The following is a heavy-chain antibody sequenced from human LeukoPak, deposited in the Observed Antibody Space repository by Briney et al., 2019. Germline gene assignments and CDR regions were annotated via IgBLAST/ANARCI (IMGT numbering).Heavy chain of an antibody. CDR2: IWYDGSNK. V-gene: IGHV3-33*06. D-gene: IGHD5-12*01. CDR1: GFTFSSYG. Sequence: GRSLRLSCAASGFTFSSYGMHWVRQAPGKGLEWVAVIWYDGSNKYYADSVKGRFTISRDNSKNTLYLQMNSLRAEDTAVYYCAKDLEISQSLGYVVDYWGQGTLVTVSS. CDR3: AKDLEISQSLGYVVDY. J-gene: IGHJ4*02.